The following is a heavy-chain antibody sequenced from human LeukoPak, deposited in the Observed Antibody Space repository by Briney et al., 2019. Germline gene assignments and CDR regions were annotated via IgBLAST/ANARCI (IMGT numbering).Heavy chain of an antibody. Sequence: SETLWLTCTVSGGSISSSSYYWGWIRQPPGKGLEWIGSIYYSGSTYYNPSLKSRVTISVDTSKNQFSLKLSSVTAADTAVYYCARVVSSSWRSPFDYWGQGTLVTVSS. D-gene: IGHD6-13*01. CDR1: GGSISSSSYY. V-gene: IGHV4-39*07. CDR3: ARVVSSSWRSPFDY. CDR2: IYYSGST. J-gene: IGHJ4*02.